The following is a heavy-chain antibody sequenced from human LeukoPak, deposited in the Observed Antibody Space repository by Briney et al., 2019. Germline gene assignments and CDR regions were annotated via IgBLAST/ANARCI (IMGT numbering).Heavy chain of an antibody. CDR2: IYPGDSDT. V-gene: IGHV5-51*01. CDR3: ARHGSHRFRGPRSIGTGDY. D-gene: IGHD3-16*02. J-gene: IGHJ4*02. CDR1: GYSFTSYW. Sequence: GESPKISCRGSGYSFTSYWIGWVRQMPGKGLEWKGIIYPGDSDTRYSPSFQGQVTISADKSISTAYLQWSSLKASDTAMYYCARHGSHRFRGPRSIGTGDYWGQGTLVTVSS.